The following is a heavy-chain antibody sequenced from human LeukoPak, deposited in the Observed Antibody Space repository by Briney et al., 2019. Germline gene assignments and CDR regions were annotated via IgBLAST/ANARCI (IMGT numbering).Heavy chain of an antibody. D-gene: IGHD6-19*01. V-gene: IGHV4-59*08. CDR1: GGSISSYY. Sequence: SEPLSLTCTVSGGSISSYYWSWIRQPAGKGLEWMGYNYYSGSTNYNPPLKSRVTISVDTSKNQLSPKLSSVTAADTAVYYCARSGWDLAGWYFDLWGRGTLVTVSS. J-gene: IGHJ2*01. CDR2: NYYSGST. CDR3: ARSGWDLAGWYFDL.